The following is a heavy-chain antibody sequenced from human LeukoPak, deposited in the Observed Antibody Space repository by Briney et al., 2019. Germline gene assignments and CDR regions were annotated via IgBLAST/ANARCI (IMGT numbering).Heavy chain of an antibody. D-gene: IGHD6-13*01. J-gene: IGHJ4*02. CDR2: ISGSGGST. CDR3: AKDKIAAAGRNRFDY. V-gene: IGHV3-23*01. CDR1: GFTFSSYA. Sequence: GGSLRLSCAASGFTFSSYAMSWVRQAPGKGLEWVSAISGSGGSTYYADSVKGRFAISRDNSKNTLYLQMNSLRAEDTAVYYCAKDKIAAAGRNRFDYWGQGTLVTVSS.